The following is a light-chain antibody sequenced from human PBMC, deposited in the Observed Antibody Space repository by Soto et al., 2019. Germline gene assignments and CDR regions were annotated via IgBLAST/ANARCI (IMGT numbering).Light chain of an antibody. J-gene: IGKJ4*01. Sequence: EIVLTQSPATLSLSPGEIATLSCRASQSINSKLAWYQQKPGQAPRLLIYGASIRATGIPARFSGSGSGTEFTLTISSLQSEDLAVYYCQEYNHWHPITFGGGTKVEIK. CDR1: QSINSK. CDR2: GAS. V-gene: IGKV3-15*01. CDR3: QEYNHWHPIT.